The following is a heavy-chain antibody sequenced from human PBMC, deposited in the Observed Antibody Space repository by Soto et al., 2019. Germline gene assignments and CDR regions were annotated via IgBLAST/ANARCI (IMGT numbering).Heavy chain of an antibody. J-gene: IGHJ4*02. Sequence: EVQLLESGGGLVQPGGSLRLSCAASGFTFSSYAMSWVRQAPGKGLEWVSAISGSGGSTYYADSVKGRFTISRDNSKNTLYLQMKSLRAEDTAVYYCAKVWSGYYDSSGYSSYWGQGTLVTVSS. V-gene: IGHV3-23*01. CDR2: ISGSGGST. D-gene: IGHD3-22*01. CDR1: GFTFSSYA. CDR3: AKVWSGYYDSSGYSSY.